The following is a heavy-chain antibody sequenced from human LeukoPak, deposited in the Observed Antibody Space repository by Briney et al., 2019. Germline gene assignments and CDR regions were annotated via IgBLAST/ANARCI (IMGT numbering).Heavy chain of an antibody. V-gene: IGHV3-48*03. D-gene: IGHD6-13*01. CDR2: ISSSGTTI. Sequence: GGSLRLSCAASGFTFSSYEMNWVRQAPGKGLEWVSYISSSGTTIYYADSVKGRFTISRDNAKNSLSLQMNSLRAEDTAVYYCARLPGYSSSWYDWYFDLWGRGTLVTVSS. CDR1: GFTFSSYE. J-gene: IGHJ2*01. CDR3: ARLPGYSSSWYDWYFDL.